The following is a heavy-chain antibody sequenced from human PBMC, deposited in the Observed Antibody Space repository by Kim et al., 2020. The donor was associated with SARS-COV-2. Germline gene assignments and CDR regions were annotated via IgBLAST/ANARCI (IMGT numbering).Heavy chain of an antibody. CDR2: INHSGST. CDR1: GGSFSTYY. D-gene: IGHD2-2*01. J-gene: IGHJ4*02. CDR3: ARGPGSTSD. V-gene: IGHV4-34*01. Sequence: SETLSLTCAVYGGSFSTYYWSWIRQPPGKGLEWIGEINHSGSTNYNPSLKSRITISVDTSKNQFSLTLNSVTAADTAVYYCARGPGSTSDWGQGTLVTVSS.